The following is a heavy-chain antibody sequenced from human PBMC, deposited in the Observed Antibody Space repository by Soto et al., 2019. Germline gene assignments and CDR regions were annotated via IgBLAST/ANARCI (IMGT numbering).Heavy chain of an antibody. CDR3: ARGGDYIWGSYRYTGGY. D-gene: IGHD3-16*02. CDR2: INPSGGST. V-gene: IGHV1-46*03. CDR1: GYTFTSYY. Sequence: QVQLVQSGAEVKKPGASVKVSCKASGYTFTSYYMHWVRQAPGQGLEWMGIINPSGGSTSYAQKFQGRVTMTRDTCTSTVYMELSSLRSEDTAVYYCARGGDYIWGSYRYTGGYWGQGTLVTVSS. J-gene: IGHJ4*02.